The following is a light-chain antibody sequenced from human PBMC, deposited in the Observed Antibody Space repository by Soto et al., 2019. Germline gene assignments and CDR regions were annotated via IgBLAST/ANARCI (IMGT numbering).Light chain of an antibody. Sequence: EIVLTQSPGTLSLSPGERATLSCRASQTVSGSYLAWYQQKPGRAPRLLIYGASSRATGIPDRFSGSGSGTDFPLTISRLEPEDFAVYYCQQYVTSPWTLGQGTKVEIK. J-gene: IGKJ1*01. CDR2: GAS. V-gene: IGKV3-20*01. CDR3: QQYVTSPWT. CDR1: QTVSGSY.